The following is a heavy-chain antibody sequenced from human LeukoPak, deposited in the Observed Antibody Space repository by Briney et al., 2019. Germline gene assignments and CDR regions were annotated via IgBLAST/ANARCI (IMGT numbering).Heavy chain of an antibody. CDR1: GYTFTSYA. V-gene: IGHV1-69*13. D-gene: IGHD1-26*01. J-gene: IGHJ4*02. CDR3: AREKFGHSGSYFDY. CDR2: IIPIFGTA. Sequence: GASVKVSCKASGYTFTSYAMHWVRQAPGQRLEWMGGIIPIFGTANYAQKFQGRVTITADESTSTAYMELSSLRSEDTAVYYCAREKFGHSGSYFDYWGQGTLVTVSS.